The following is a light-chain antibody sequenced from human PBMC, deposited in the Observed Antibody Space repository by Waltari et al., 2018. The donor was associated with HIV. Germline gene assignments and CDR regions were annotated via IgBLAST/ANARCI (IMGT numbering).Light chain of an antibody. J-gene: IGLJ3*02. Sequence: QSALTQPASVSGSPGQSITISCTGTSSDVGAYNYVSWYQHHPGKAPKLIIYGVSNRPSGISNRFSGSKSGNTASLTISGLQAEDEADYYCSSYANANILFGGGTKLTVL. CDR1: SSDVGAYNY. V-gene: IGLV2-14*01. CDR2: GVS. CDR3: SSYANANIL.